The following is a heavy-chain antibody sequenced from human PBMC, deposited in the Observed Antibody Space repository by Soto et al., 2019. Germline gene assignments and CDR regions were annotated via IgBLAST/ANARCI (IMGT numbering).Heavy chain of an antibody. CDR1: GVTFSSCA. CDR3: ARASGTAMVPDY. J-gene: IGHJ4*02. CDR2: IIPIFGTA. Sequence: GTAVKVTCTGSGVTFSSCAISWVRQAPGQGLEWMGGIIPIFGTASYAQKFQGRVTITADKSTSTAYMELSSLRSEDTAVYYCARASGTAMVPDYWGQGTLVTVSS. V-gene: IGHV1-69*06. D-gene: IGHD5-18*01.